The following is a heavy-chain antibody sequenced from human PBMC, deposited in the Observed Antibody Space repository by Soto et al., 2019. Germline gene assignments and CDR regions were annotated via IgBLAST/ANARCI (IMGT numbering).Heavy chain of an antibody. CDR2: ISYDGNNK. V-gene: IGHV3-30-3*01. CDR3: TRDRVVAGIGEVYY. J-gene: IGHJ4*02. D-gene: IGHD6-19*01. CDR1: GFTFSSHA. Sequence: QVQLVESGGGVVQPGRSLRLSCAASGFTFSSHAIHWVRQAPGKGLEWVAVISYDGNNKYYADSVKGRFTISRDNSKNTLYLQMNSLRVEDTALYYCTRDRVVAGIGEVYYWGQGTLVTVSS.